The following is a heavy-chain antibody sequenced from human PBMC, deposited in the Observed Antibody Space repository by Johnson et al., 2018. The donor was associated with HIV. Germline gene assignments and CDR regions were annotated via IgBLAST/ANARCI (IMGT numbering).Heavy chain of an antibody. CDR3: ARERIAAAGLDAFDI. CDR1: GFTFSSYA. D-gene: IGHD6-13*01. Sequence: VQLVESGGGVVQPGRSLRLSCAASGFTFSSYAMSWVRQAPGKGLEWVSAISGSGGSTYYADSVKGRFTISRDNSKDTLYLQMHSLRPEDTALYYCARERIAAAGLDAFDIWGQGTMVTVSS. J-gene: IGHJ3*02. V-gene: IGHV3-23*04. CDR2: ISGSGGST.